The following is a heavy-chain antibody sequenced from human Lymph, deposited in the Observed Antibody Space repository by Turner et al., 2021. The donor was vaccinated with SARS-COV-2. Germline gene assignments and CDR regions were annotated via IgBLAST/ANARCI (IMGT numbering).Heavy chain of an antibody. CDR2: KKQDGSEK. V-gene: IGHV3-7*01. D-gene: IGHD1-26*01. CDR1: GFTFRYHW. CDR3: ARMGSSSWYFDY. Sequence: EVQLVESGGGLVQPGGSLRLSCAASGFTFRYHWMSWVRQAPGKGLEWVANKKQDGSEKYYVDSVKGRFTISRDNAKNSLFLQMNSLGAEDTAVYYCARMGSSSWYFDYWGQGTLVTVSS. J-gene: IGHJ4*02.